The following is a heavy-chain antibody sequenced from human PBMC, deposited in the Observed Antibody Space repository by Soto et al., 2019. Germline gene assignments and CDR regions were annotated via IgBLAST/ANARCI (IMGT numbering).Heavy chain of an antibody. D-gene: IGHD5-12*01. Sequence: QVQLVESGGGLVKPGGSLRLSCAASGFTFSGYYMSWIRQAPGKGLEGVSYISSSSSYTNYADSVKGRFTISRDNAKNSLYLQMNSLRAEDTAVYYCARDHHRYSGYDYVDYWGQGTLVTVSS. CDR1: GFTFSGYY. J-gene: IGHJ4*02. CDR3: ARDHHRYSGYDYVDY. V-gene: IGHV3-11*05. CDR2: ISSSSSYT.